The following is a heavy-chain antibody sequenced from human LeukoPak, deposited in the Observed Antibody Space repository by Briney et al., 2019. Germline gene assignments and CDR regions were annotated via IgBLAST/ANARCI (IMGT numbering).Heavy chain of an antibody. D-gene: IGHD2-15*01. V-gene: IGHV3-74*01. J-gene: IGHJ4*02. CDR2: IKTDGSTT. CDR1: GFTFSSYW. CDR3: AKYALRLLFDY. Sequence: GGSLRLSCAVSGFTFSSYWMHWVRQAPGKGLVWVSHIKTDGSTTAYADSVKGRFTISRDNSKNTLYLQMNSLRAEDTAVYYCAKYALRLLFDYWGQGTLVTVSS.